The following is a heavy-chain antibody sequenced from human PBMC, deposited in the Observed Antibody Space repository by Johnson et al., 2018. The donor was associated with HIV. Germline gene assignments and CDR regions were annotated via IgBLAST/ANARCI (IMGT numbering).Heavy chain of an antibody. J-gene: IGHJ3*02. CDR3: AKERAYIRTFDI. V-gene: IGHV3-30*02. CDR2: IRYDGSNK. D-gene: IGHD5-18*01. CDR1: GFTFSSYG. Sequence: VQLVESGGGVVQPGGSLRLSCAASGFTFSSYGMHWVRQAPGKGLEWVAFIRYDGSNKYYADSVKGRFTISRDNSKNTLYLQMNSLRAEDTAVYYCAKERAYIRTFDIWGQGTLVTVSS.